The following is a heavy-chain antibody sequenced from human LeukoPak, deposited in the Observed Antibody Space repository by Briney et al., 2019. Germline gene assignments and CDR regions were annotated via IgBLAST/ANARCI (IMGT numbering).Heavy chain of an antibody. V-gene: IGHV4-61*02. D-gene: IGHD1-14*01. Sequence: PSQTLSLTCTVSGGSISSGSYYWSWIRQPAGKGLEWIGRIYTSGSTNYNPSLKSRVTISVDTSKNQFSLKLTSVTAADTAVYYCARRIRKCPFDYWGQGTLVTVSS. CDR2: IYTSGST. J-gene: IGHJ4*02. CDR1: GGSISSGSYY. CDR3: ARRIRKCPFDY.